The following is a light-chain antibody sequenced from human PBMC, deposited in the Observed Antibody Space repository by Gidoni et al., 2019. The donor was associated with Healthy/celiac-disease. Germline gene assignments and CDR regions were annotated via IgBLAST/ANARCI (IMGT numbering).Light chain of an antibody. CDR2: GAS. V-gene: IGKV3-20*01. CDR3: QQGGT. CDR1: KSVSSRD. J-gene: IGKJ1*01. Sequence: EIVLTQSPGTLSLSPGERATLSCRASKSVSSRDLAWYHQKPGQAPRLLLYGASSRATGIPDRFSGSGSGTDFTLIISRLEPEDFAVYYCQQGGTFGQGTKVEIK.